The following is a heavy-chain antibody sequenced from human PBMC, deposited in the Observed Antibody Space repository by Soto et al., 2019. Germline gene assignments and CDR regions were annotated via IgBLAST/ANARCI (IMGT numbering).Heavy chain of an antibody. CDR1: GGSISSGGYY. CDR3: ARVGYYDFWSEPQPLNYFAY. D-gene: IGHD3-3*01. J-gene: IGHJ4*02. CDR2: IYYNGNT. Sequence: SETLPLTCTVSGGSISSGGYYWSWIRQHPGKGLEWIGYIYYNGNTYYNPSLKSRVTISVDTSENQFSLKLSSVTAADTAVYYCARVGYYDFWSEPQPLNYFAYWGQGTLVTVSS. V-gene: IGHV4-31*03.